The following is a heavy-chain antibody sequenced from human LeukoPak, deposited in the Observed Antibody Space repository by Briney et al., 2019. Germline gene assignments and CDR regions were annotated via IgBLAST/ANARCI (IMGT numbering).Heavy chain of an antibody. CDR3: AKDPLQDCSGGSCPSPWFDP. CDR2: ISGSGGST. CDR1: GFTFSSYA. Sequence: PGGSLRLSCAASGFTFSSYAMSWVRQAPGKGLEWVSAISGSGGSTYYADSVKGRFTISRDISKNTLYLQMNSLRAEDTAVYYCAKDPLQDCSGGSCPSPWFDPWGQGTLVTVSS. V-gene: IGHV3-23*01. D-gene: IGHD2-15*01. J-gene: IGHJ5*02.